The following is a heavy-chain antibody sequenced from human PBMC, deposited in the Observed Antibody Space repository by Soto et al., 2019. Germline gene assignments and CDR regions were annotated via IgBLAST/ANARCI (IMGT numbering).Heavy chain of an antibody. CDR2: IIPVFGTT. V-gene: IGHV1-69*13. J-gene: IGHJ6*02. Sequence: SVKVSCKSSGGSSSTCSITWVRQAPGQGLEWMGGIIPVFGTTNYAQKFQGRLTITADESTSTAYMQLSSLRSEDTAVYYCARADVXVTPAAMPEYFYYGLDVWGQGTTVTVSS. CDR3: ARADVXVTPAAMPEYFYYGLDV. D-gene: IGHD2-2*01. CDR1: GGSSSTCS.